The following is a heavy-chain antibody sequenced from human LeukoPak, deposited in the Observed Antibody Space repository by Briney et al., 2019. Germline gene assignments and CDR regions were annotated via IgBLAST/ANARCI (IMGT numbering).Heavy chain of an antibody. CDR3: ARVNCSSTSCRSKFLDY. D-gene: IGHD2-2*01. V-gene: IGHV1-8*01. CDR1: GYTFTNND. J-gene: IGHJ4*02. CDR2: MDPNSANT. Sequence: GASVKVSCKAAGYTFTNNDINWERQGTGQGLEWVGWMDPNSANTGYAQKSEGRVTMTRNTSISTAYMELSSLRSEDTAVYYCARVNCSSTSCRSKFLDYWGQGTLVTVSS.